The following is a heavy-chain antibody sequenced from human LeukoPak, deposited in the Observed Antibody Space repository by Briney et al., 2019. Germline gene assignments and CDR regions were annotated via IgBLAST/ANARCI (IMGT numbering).Heavy chain of an antibody. V-gene: IGHV3-21*01. CDR2: ISSSSSYI. Sequence: GGSLRLSCAASGFTFSSYAMHWVRQAPGKGLEWVSSISSSSSYIYYADSVKGRFTISRDNAKNSLYLQMNSLRAEDTAVYYCARELREDDYVWGSYRYWYFDLWGRGTLVTVSS. J-gene: IGHJ2*01. CDR1: GFTFSSYA. CDR3: ARELREDDYVWGSYRYWYFDL. D-gene: IGHD3-16*02.